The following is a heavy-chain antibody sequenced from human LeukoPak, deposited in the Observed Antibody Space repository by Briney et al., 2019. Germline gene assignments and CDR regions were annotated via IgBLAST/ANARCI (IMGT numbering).Heavy chain of an antibody. Sequence: SETLSLTCTASGGSISSYYWSWIRQPAGKGLEWIGRIYTSGSTNYNPSLKSRVTMSVDTSKNQFSLKLSSVTAADTAVYYCARENSVITIFGVVIYYGMDVWGQGTTVTVSS. CDR1: GGSISSYY. V-gene: IGHV4-4*07. J-gene: IGHJ6*02. CDR2: IYTSGST. D-gene: IGHD3-3*01. CDR3: ARENSVITIFGVVIYYGMDV.